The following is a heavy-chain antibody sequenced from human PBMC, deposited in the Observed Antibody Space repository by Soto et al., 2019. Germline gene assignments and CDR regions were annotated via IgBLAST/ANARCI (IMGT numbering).Heavy chain of an antibody. J-gene: IGHJ2*01. D-gene: IGHD6-13*01. Sequence: QVQLVQSGAEVKKPGSSVKVSCKASGGTFSSYAISWVRQAPGQGVEGMGGTIPIFGTANYAQKFQGRVTITADEYTSTADMELSSLRSEDTAVYYCARETDGAAAPWYFYLWGRGTLVTGSS. V-gene: IGHV1-69*01. CDR2: TIPIFGTA. CDR3: ARETDGAAAPWYFYL. CDR1: GGTFSSYA.